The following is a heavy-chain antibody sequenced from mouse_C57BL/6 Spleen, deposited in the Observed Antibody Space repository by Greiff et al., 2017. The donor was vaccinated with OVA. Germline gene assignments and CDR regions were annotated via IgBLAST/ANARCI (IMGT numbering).Heavy chain of an antibody. CDR1: GYTFTSYW. J-gene: IGHJ2*01. V-gene: IGHV1-72*01. CDR3: ARGDDYDGYFDY. Sequence: QVQLKQPGAELVKPGASVKLSCKASGYTFTSYWLHWVKQRPGRGLEWIGRIDPNSGGTKYNEKFKSKATLTVDKPSSTAYMQLSSLTSEDSAVYYCARGDDYDGYFDYWGQGTTLTVSS. D-gene: IGHD2-4*01. CDR2: IDPNSGGT.